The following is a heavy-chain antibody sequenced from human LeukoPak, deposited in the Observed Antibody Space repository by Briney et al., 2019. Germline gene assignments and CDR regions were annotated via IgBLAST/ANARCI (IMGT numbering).Heavy chain of an antibody. D-gene: IGHD4-17*01. CDR3: AREGRSDYGASRSFDI. J-gene: IGHJ3*02. V-gene: IGHV1-46*01. CDR1: GYSFTNYY. Sequence: ASVKVSCTASGYSFTNYYMHWVRHVPGQGPEWMGLINPSGGTKYAQKFQDRVTMTRDMSTSTIYMELSSLTSEDRAVYYCAREGRSDYGASRSFDIWGQGTMVTVSS. CDR2: INPSGGT.